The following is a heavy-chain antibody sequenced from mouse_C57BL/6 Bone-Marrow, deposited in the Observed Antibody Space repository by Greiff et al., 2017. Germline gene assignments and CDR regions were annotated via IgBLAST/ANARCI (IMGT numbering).Heavy chain of an antibody. CDR1: GYTFTDYY. CDR3: ARRLRWLRRYYFDY. D-gene: IGHD2-2*01. J-gene: IGHJ2*01. CDR2: IFPGSGST. Sequence: QVQLQQSGPELVKPGASVKISCKASGYTFTDYYINWVKQRPGQGLEWIRWIFPGSGSTYYTEKFKGKATLTVDKSSSTAYMLLSSLTSEDSAVYCCARRLRWLRRYYFDYWGQGTTLTVSS. V-gene: IGHV1-75*01.